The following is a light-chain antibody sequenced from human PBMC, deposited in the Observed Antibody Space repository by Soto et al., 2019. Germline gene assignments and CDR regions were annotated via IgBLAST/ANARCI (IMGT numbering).Light chain of an antibody. V-gene: IGLV2-11*01. CDR1: SSDVGRYDY. CDR2: DVT. Sequence: QSVLTQPRSVSGSPGQSVTISCTGTSSDVGRYDYVSWYQQYPGEAPKLIIYDVTERPSGVPDRFSGSKSGNTASLTISGLQAEDEAAYSCCSFAGSYSYVFGSGTKVTVL. CDR3: CSFAGSYSYV. J-gene: IGLJ1*01.